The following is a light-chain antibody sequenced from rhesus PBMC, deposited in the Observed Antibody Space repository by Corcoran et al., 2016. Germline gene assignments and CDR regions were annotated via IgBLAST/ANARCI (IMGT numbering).Light chain of an antibody. CDR3: CSYRSGSTFV. Sequence: QSALTQTPSVSKSLGQSVTISCTGTSSDVGGYNYVSWYQQHPGKAPKLLIYEVTQRPSGVSDRFSGATSGNTASLTISGLQAADEADYYCCSYRSGSTFVFGSGTKLTVL. CDR1: SSDVGGYNY. V-gene: IGLV2-38*01. J-gene: IGLJ6*01. CDR2: EVT.